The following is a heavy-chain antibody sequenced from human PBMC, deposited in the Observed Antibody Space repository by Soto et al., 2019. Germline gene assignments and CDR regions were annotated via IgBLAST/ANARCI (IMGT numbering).Heavy chain of an antibody. J-gene: IGHJ4*02. CDR3: ARNYYDFLTGLRN. V-gene: IGHV3-53*01. CDR2: IYSDGGT. Sequence: LRLSCAASGFTVSSNYLSWVRQAPGKGLEWVSLIYSDGGTFYADSVKGRFTISRDNSKNTLYLQMDTLRAEDTAIYYCARNYYDFLTGLRNWGQGTLVTVSS. D-gene: IGHD3-9*01. CDR1: GFTVSSNY.